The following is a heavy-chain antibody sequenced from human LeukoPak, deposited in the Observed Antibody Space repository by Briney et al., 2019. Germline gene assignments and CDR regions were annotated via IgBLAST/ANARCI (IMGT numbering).Heavy chain of an antibody. V-gene: IGHV3-23*01. CDR1: GFTFSSYS. D-gene: IGHD2-15*01. J-gene: IGHJ4*02. Sequence: SGGSLRLSCAASGFTFSSYSMNWVRQAPGKGLEWVSSINAFGARTYYADSVKGRFTISRDNSKNTLYLQMNSLRAEDTALYYCAKVALGYCSGSSCYYFDYGGQGTLVTVSS. CDR2: INAFGART. CDR3: AKVALGYCSGSSCYYFDY.